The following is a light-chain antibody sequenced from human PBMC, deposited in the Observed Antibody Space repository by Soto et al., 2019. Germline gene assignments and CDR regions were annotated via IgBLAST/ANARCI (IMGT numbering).Light chain of an antibody. Sequence: IVLTQSPCTLSSSAGERATLSWRASQSFRGLLAWYQQKPRQAPRLLISDAYNRATGIPPRFSGSGSRTDFTLTISSLQSEDFAVYYCQQYNNWPPITFGQGTRL. V-gene: IGKV3D-15*01. CDR1: QSFRGL. CDR3: QQYNNWPPIT. J-gene: IGKJ5*01. CDR2: DAY.